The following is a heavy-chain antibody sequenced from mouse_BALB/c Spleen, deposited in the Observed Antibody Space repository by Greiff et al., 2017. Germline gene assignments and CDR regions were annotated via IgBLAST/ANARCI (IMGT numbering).Heavy chain of an antibody. Sequence: EVHLVESGPGLVKPSQSLSLTCTVTGYSITSDYAWNWIRQFPGNKLEWMGYISYSGSTSYNPSLKSRISITRDTSKNQFFLQLNSVTTEDTATYYCARGGYDYAMDYWGQGTSVTVSS. V-gene: IGHV3-2*02. D-gene: IGHD3-1*01. CDR3: ARGGYDYAMDY. CDR1: GYSITSDYA. J-gene: IGHJ4*01. CDR2: ISYSGST.